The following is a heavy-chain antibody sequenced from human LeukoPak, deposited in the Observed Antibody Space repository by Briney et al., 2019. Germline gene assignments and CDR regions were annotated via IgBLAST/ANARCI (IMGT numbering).Heavy chain of an antibody. CDR2: ICWNSGSI. D-gene: IGHD3-16*01. CDR1: GFTFDDYA. Sequence: GRSLRLSCAASGFTFDDYAMHWVRQAPGKGLEWVSGICWNSGSIGYADSVKGRFTTSRDNAKNSLYLQMNSLRAEDTALYYCAKDLGVTIRLKGLDYWGQGTLVTVSS. CDR3: AKDLGVTIRLKGLDY. J-gene: IGHJ4*02. V-gene: IGHV3-9*01.